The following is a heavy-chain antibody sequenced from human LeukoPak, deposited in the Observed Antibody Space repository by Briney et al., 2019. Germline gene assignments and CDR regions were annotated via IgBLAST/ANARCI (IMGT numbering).Heavy chain of an antibody. J-gene: IGHJ4*02. CDR3: ARVDSGNYDY. D-gene: IGHD1-26*01. CDR2: IDGSDGAS. Sequence: GGSLRLSCAASGFRFSSYVMRWVRQAPGKGLEYVSSIDGSDGASYYADSVKGRFTISRDNSKNTLFLQMNSLRVEDTAGYYCARVDSGNYDYWGQGTVLTVSS. CDR1: GFRFSSYV. V-gene: IGHV3-23*01.